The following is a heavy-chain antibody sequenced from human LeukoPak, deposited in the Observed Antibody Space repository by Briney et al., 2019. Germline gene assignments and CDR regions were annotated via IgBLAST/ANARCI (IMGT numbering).Heavy chain of an antibody. D-gene: IGHD3-22*01. Sequence: PSQTLSLTCTVSGGSISSGGYYWSWIRQHPGKGLEWIGYIYYSGSTYYNPSLKSRVTISVGTSKNQFSLKLSSVTAADTAVYYCARDSSHYYDSSVGAFDIWGQGTMVTVSS. J-gene: IGHJ3*02. CDR2: IYYSGST. CDR1: GGSISSGGYY. V-gene: IGHV4-31*03. CDR3: ARDSSHYYDSSVGAFDI.